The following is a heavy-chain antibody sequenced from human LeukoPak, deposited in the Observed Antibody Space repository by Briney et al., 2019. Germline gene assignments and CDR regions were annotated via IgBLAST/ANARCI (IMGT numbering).Heavy chain of an antibody. D-gene: IGHD2-21*01. Sequence: GGSLRLSCAASGFTVSSNWMNWIRQPPGKGLEWVATIKEDGSEKYYVDSVNGRFTISRDNDKNTLYLQMNSLRAEDTAVYYCYCGAYSGFDNWGQGTQVTVSS. V-gene: IGHV3-7*01. CDR1: GFTVSSNW. CDR2: IKEDGSEK. CDR3: YCGAYSGFDN. J-gene: IGHJ4*02.